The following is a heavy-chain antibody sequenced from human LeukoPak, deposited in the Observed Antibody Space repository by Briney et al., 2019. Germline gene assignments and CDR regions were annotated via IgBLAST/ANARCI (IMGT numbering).Heavy chain of an antibody. Sequence: PSETLSLTCTVSGGSISDYHWTWIRQSPGKTLEWIGHVYYSGSTNYNPSLKSRVTISVDTSKNQFSLKLSSVTAADTAVYYCARGNGWYKYWGQGTLVTVSS. CDR1: GGSISDYH. V-gene: IGHV4-59*01. CDR3: ARGNGWYKY. J-gene: IGHJ4*02. CDR2: VYYSGST. D-gene: IGHD6-19*01.